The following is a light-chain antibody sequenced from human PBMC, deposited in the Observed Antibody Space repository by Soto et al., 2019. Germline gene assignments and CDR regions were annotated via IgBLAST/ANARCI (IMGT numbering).Light chain of an antibody. CDR2: GAS. Sequence: DIQMTQSPSSVSASVEDRLTITCRASRDISNSLAWYQQTPGKAPKLLLRGASSLHRGVPSRFRGGGAGTEFTLTISSLQPEDFSTYYCQQTSASPRTFGQGTKVDIK. J-gene: IGKJ1*01. CDR1: RDISNS. V-gene: IGKV1-12*01. CDR3: QQTSASPRT.